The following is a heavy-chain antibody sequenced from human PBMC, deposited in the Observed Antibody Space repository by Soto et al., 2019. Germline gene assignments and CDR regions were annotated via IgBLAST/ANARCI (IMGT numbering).Heavy chain of an antibody. Sequence: QVQLVQSGAEVKKPGASVKVSCKASGYTFTFYYMHWVRQAPGQGLEWLGVINPYGGSTNYAQKFQGRVTMTRDTSTSTVYMELYTRTSEDTAVYYCARVGYYGSGTYYGLGDFWGQGTLVTVSS. D-gene: IGHD3-10*01. CDR3: ARVGYYGSGTYYGLGDF. CDR1: GYTFTFYY. J-gene: IGHJ4*02. V-gene: IGHV1-46*01. CDR2: INPYGGST.